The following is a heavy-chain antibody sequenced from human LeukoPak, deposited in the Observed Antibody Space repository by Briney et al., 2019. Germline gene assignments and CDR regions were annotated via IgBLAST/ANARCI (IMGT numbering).Heavy chain of an antibody. V-gene: IGHV3-15*01. CDR2: IKSKSNGETT. CDR1: GFIFTNAW. D-gene: IGHD3-22*01. CDR3: TADDFDYYASGGVDY. J-gene: IGHJ4*02. Sequence: GGSLRLSCAASGFIFTNAWMNWVRQAPGKGLEWVGRIKSKSNGETTEYAAPVKGRFTISRDDSKNTLYLQMNSLINEDTAVYYCTADDFDYYASGGVDYWGQGTLVTVSS.